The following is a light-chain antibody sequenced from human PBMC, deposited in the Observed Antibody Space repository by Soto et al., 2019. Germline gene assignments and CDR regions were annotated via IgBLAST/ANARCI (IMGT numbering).Light chain of an antibody. V-gene: IGKV3-15*01. CDR1: QNISRN. J-gene: IGKJ2*01. CDR2: YAS. Sequence: EMVMTQSPATLSVSPGERATISCRASQNISRNLAWYQQQPGQAPRLLIFYASTRATGIPSRFSGSGSGTAFSLTIISLQSDEFAVYYCQQYDKWPHTFGQGTQLEIK. CDR3: QQYDKWPHT.